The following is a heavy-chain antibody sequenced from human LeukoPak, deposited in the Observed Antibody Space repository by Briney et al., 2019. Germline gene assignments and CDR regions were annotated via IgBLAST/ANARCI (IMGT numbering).Heavy chain of an antibody. V-gene: IGHV1-2*02. Sequence: ASVKVSCKASGYTFTGYYMHWVRQAPGQGLEWMGWINPNSGGTNYAQKFQGRVTMTRDTSISTAYMELSRLRSDDTAVYYCARPSSYIVIIPAALDYWGQGTLVTVSS. CDR3: ARPSSYIVIIPAALDY. D-gene: IGHD2-2*01. CDR1: GYTFTGYY. CDR2: INPNSGGT. J-gene: IGHJ4*02.